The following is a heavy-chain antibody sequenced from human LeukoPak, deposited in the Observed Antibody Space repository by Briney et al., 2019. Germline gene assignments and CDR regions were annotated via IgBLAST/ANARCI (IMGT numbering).Heavy chain of an antibody. V-gene: IGHV3-7*01. Sequence: GGSLRLSCAASGFIFSSYWMSWVRQAPGKGLEWVANIKQDGSEKYYVDSVKGRFTISRDNSKNTLYLQMNSLRAEDTAVYYCAKGGYSLGEPAAFDIWGQGTMVTVSS. CDR3: AKGGYSLGEPAAFDI. D-gene: IGHD5-18*01. CDR2: IKQDGSEK. J-gene: IGHJ3*02. CDR1: GFIFSSYW.